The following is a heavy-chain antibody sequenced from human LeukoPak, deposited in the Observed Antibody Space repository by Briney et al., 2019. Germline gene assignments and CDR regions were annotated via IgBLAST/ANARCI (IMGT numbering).Heavy chain of an antibody. CDR1: GFTFSGYS. Sequence: GGSLRLSCAASGFTFSGYSMNWVRQAPGKGLEWVSSISSSSSYIYYADSVKGRFTISRDNAKNSLYLQMNSLRAEDTAVYYCARSQSRSQWLVFSPFDYWGQGTLVTVSS. CDR3: ARSQSRSQWLVFSPFDY. J-gene: IGHJ4*02. V-gene: IGHV3-21*01. CDR2: ISSSSSYI. D-gene: IGHD6-19*01.